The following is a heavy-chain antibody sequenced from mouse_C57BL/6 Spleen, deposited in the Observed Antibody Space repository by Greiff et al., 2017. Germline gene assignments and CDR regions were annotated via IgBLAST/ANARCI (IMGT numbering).Heavy chain of an antibody. CDR3: ARVGGSSHAMGY. Sequence: QVQLQQSGPELVKPGASVKISCKASGYAFSSSWMNWVKQRPGKGLEWIGRIYPGDGDTNYNGKFKGKATLTADKSSSTAYMQLSSLTSEDSAVYFCARVGGSSHAMGYWGQGTSVTVSS. CDR1: GYAFSSSW. V-gene: IGHV1-82*01. D-gene: IGHD1-1*01. CDR2: IYPGDGDT. J-gene: IGHJ4*01.